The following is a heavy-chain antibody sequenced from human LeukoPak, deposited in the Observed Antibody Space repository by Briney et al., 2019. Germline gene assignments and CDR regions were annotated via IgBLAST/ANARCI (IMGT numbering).Heavy chain of an antibody. CDR3: ARDLGGSGWYPFDY. CDR1: GFTFSTYT. D-gene: IGHD6-19*01. Sequence: GRSLRLSCAASGFTFSTYTMNWVRQAPGKGLEWVSSITSSGNYKYYGDPVKGRFTISRDNAKNSLYLEMNSLRVEDTAVYYCARDLGGSGWYPFDYWGQGTLVTVSS. CDR2: ITSSGNYK. J-gene: IGHJ4*02. V-gene: IGHV3-21*03.